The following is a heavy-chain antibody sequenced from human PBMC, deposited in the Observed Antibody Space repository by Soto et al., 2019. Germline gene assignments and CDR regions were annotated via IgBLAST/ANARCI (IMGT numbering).Heavy chain of an antibody. CDR2: SNEGSGNT. D-gene: IGHD3-3*01. J-gene: IGHJ4*02. V-gene: IGHV1-3*01. CDR3: ARDARTSSGAVTLDY. Sequence: QVQLVQSGPEVKRPGASVRFSGRTAGYSFKNYAIHWVRQAPGKKLGWMGWSNEGSGNTRYSPKFQGRMSIARDTSAITSYWDLRSLTSEDTAVYFCARDARTSSGAVTLDYWGPGTLVTVSS. CDR1: GYSFKNYA.